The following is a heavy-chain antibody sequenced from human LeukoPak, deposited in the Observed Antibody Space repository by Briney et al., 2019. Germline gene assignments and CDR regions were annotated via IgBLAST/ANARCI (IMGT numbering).Heavy chain of an antibody. CDR2: TYYRSTWFD. CDR3: AREIGSPTGFDY. V-gene: IGHV6-1*01. J-gene: IGHJ4*02. D-gene: IGHD1-26*01. CDR1: GHSVSSNSAT. Sequence: SQTLSLTCAISGHSVSSNSATWCWLRQSPSRGLQWLGRTYYRSTWFDDYSPSVRSRIAITPDTSKNHSALQVNAVTAEDTAIYYCAREIGSPTGFDYWRQGNPLSVFS.